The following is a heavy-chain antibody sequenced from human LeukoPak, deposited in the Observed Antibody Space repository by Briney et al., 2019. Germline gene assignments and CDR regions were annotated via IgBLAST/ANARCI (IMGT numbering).Heavy chain of an antibody. V-gene: IGHV4-34*01. D-gene: IGHD2-2*01. CDR3: ARGPSIVVVPAAVPFDP. Sequence: SETLSLTCAVYGGSFSGYYWSWIRQPPGKGLEWIGETNHSGSTNYNPSLKSRVTISVDTSKNQFSLKLSSVTAADTAVYYCARGPSIVVVPAAVPFDPWGQGTLVTVSS. CDR1: GGSFSGYY. J-gene: IGHJ5*02. CDR2: TNHSGST.